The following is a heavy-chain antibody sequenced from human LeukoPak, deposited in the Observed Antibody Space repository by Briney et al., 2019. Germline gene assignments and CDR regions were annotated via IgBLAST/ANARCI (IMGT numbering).Heavy chain of an antibody. D-gene: IGHD3-22*01. CDR2: INPNSGGT. J-gene: IGHJ4*02. V-gene: IGHV1-2*02. CDR1: GYTFTGYY. CDR3: ARDGAIYYYDSSGYPSY. Sequence: ASVKVSCKASGYTFTGYYMHWVRQAPGQGLEWMGWINPNSGGTNYAQKFQGRVTMTRDTSISTAYMELSRLRSDDTAVYYCARDGAIYYYDSSGYPSYWGQGTLVTVSS.